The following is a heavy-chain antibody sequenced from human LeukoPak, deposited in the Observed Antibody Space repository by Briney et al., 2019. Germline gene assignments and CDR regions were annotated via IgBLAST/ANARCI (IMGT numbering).Heavy chain of an antibody. CDR3: AKGGGSTDYGMDV. CDR1: GFKFSNYG. Sequence: GGSLRLSCTASGFKFSNYGIHWVRQAPGKGLEWVAVIWYGESDKYYADSVKGRFTISRDNSKNTLYLQMNTLRAEDTAVYYCAKGGGSTDYGMDVWGQGTTVTVSS. CDR2: IWYGESDK. V-gene: IGHV3-33*06. D-gene: IGHD5/OR15-5a*01. J-gene: IGHJ6*02.